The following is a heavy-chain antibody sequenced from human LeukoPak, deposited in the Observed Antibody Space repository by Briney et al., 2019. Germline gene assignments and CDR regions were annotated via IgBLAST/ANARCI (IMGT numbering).Heavy chain of an antibody. CDR3: ARASRVKGYFQH. V-gene: IGHV1-18*01. J-gene: IGHJ1*01. D-gene: IGHD3-10*01. Sequence: ASVKVSCKASGYTFTSYGISWARQAPGQGLEWMGWISAYNGNTNFAQKLQGRVTMTTDTSTSTAYMELRSLRSDDTAVYYCARASRVKGYFQHWGQGTLVTVSS. CDR1: GYTFTSYG. CDR2: ISAYNGNT.